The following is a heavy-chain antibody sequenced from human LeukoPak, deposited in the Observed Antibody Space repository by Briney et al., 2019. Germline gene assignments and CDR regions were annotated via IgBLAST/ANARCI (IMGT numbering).Heavy chain of an antibody. CDR3: ARAPYDFWSGYLLTGSTETDY. CDR1: GYTFTSYG. V-gene: IGHV1-18*01. J-gene: IGHJ4*02. CDR2: ISAYNGNT. D-gene: IGHD3-3*01. Sequence: ASVKVSCKASGYTFTSYGISWVRQAPGQGLEWMGWISAYNGNTNYAQKLQGRVTMTTDTSTSTAYMELRSLRSEDTAVYYCARAPYDFWSGYLLTGSTETDYWGQGTLVTVSS.